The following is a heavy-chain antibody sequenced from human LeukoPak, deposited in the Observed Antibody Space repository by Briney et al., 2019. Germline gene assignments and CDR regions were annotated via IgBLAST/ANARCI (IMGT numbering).Heavy chain of an antibody. CDR3: AKAHGYYYYGMDV. Sequence: PGGSLRLSCAASGFTFSSYAMSWVRQAPGKGLEWVSAISGSGGSTCYADSVKGRFTISRDNSKNTLYLQMNSLRAEDTAVYYCAKAHGYYYYGMDVWGQGTTVTVSS. CDR2: ISGSGGST. CDR1: GFTFSSYA. J-gene: IGHJ6*02. V-gene: IGHV3-23*01.